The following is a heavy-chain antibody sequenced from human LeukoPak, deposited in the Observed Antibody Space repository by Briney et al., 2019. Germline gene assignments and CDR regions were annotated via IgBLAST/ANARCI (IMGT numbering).Heavy chain of an antibody. CDR3: VKDFRPIVVVTADHY. D-gene: IGHD2-21*02. V-gene: IGHV3-64D*06. CDR2: ISSNGGST. J-gene: IGHJ4*02. CDR1: GFTFSSYA. Sequence: GGSLRLSCSASGFTFSSYAMHWVRQAPGKGLEYVSAISSNGGSTYYADSVKGRFTISRDNSKNTLYLQMSSLRAEDTAVHYCVKDFRPIVVVTADHYWGQGTLVTVSS.